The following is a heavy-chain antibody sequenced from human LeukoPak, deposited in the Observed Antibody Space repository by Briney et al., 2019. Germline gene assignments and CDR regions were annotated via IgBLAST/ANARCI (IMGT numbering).Heavy chain of an antibody. CDR1: GGAFSGYA. V-gene: IGHV1-69*05. J-gene: IGHJ6*03. Sequence: ASVKVSCKASGGAFSGYAISWVRQAPGQGLEWMGGIIPIFGTANYAQKFQGRVTITTDESTSTAFMDLSSLRSEDTAVYYCARGKLGYYYYHMDAWGKGTTVTVSS. CDR3: ARGKLGYYYYHMDA. CDR2: IIPIFGTA. D-gene: IGHD3-3*02.